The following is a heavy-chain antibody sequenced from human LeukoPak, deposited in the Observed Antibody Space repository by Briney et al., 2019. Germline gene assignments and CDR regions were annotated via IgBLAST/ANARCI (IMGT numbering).Heavy chain of an antibody. CDR2: INAGNGNT. Sequence: GASVKVSCKASGYTFTSYAMHWVRQAPGQRLEWMGWINAGNGNTKYSQKFRGRVTITRDTSASTAYMELSSLRSEDTAVYYRARGAMVRGVTYFDYWGQGTLVTVSS. J-gene: IGHJ4*02. V-gene: IGHV1-3*01. CDR1: GYTFTSYA. D-gene: IGHD3-10*01. CDR3: ARGAMVRGVTYFDY.